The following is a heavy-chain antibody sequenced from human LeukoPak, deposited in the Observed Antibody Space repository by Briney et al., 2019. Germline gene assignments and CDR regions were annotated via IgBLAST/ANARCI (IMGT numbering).Heavy chain of an antibody. CDR2: IIPIFGTA. V-gene: IGHV1-69*13. CDR1: GGTFSSYA. CDR3: ARSRNYYDSSGYYYLGY. J-gene: IGHJ4*02. D-gene: IGHD3-22*01. Sequence: GASVTVSCKASGGTFSSYAISWVRQAPGQGLEWMGGIIPIFGTANYAQKFQGRVTITADESTSTAYMELSSLRSEDTAVYYCARSRNYYDSSGYYYLGYWGQGTLVTVSS.